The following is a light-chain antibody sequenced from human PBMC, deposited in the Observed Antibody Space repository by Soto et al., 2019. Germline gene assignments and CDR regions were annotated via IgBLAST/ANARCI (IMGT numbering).Light chain of an antibody. CDR2: AAS. CDR3: QQYYSYPRT. Sequence: AIRMTQSPSSLSASTGDRVTITCRASQGISSYLAWYQQKPGKAPKLLIYAASTLQSGVPSRFSGSGSETDFTLIISCMQAEDFATYYCQQYYSYPRTCGQGTKVEIK. J-gene: IGKJ1*01. V-gene: IGKV1-8*01. CDR1: QGISSY.